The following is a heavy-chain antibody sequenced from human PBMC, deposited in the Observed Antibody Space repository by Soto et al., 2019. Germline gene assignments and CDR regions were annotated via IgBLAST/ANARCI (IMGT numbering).Heavy chain of an antibody. D-gene: IGHD6-19*01. J-gene: IGHJ4*02. CDR1: GHTFSSSL. Sequence: GGSLRLSCVGSGHTFSSSLMHWVRQGPGKGLVWVSRINSDGSSTSYADSVKGRFTISRDNAKNTLYLQMNSLRAEDTAVYYCARSVPPLADFDYWGQGTLVTVSS. CDR2: INSDGSST. CDR3: ARSVPPLADFDY. V-gene: IGHV3-74*01.